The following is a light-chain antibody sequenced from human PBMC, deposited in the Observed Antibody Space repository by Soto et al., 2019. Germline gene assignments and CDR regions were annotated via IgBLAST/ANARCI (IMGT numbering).Light chain of an antibody. V-gene: IGLV2-14*01. CDR2: EFS. J-gene: IGLJ3*02. CDR3: SSYTSGSTWV. Sequence: QSALTQPASVSGSPGQSITISCTGTSSDVGAYNYVSWYQQHPGKAPKLMIYEFSNRPSGVSNRFSGSKSGNTASLTISGLQAEDEGDYYCSSYTSGSTWVFGGGTKLTVL. CDR1: SSDVGAYNY.